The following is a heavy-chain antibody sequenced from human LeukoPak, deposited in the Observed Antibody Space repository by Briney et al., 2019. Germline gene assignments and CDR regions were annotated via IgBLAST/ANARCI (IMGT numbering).Heavy chain of an antibody. D-gene: IGHD2-2*01. J-gene: IGHJ4*02. V-gene: IGHV3-9*01. CDR1: GFTFDDYA. CDR3: AKDIGGYCSSTSCYSSATFDY. Sequence: GGSLRLSCAASGFTFDDYAMHWVRQAPGKGLEWVSGISWNSGSIGYADSVKGRFTISRDNAKDSLYLQMNSLRAEDTALYYCAKDIGGYCSSTSCYSSATFDYWGQGTLATASS. CDR2: ISWNSGSI.